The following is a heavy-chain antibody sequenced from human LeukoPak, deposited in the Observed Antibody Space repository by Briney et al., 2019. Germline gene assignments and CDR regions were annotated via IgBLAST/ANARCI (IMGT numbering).Heavy chain of an antibody. CDR3: ASLYSGSYDTGSFDYFNY. Sequence: SETLSLTCTVSGGSISSYYWSWIRQPPGKGLEWIGYMYYSGSTDYNPSLKSRVTISVDTSKNQFSLKLSSVTAADTAVYYCASLYSGSYDTGSFDYFNYWGQGTLVTVSS. CDR1: GGSISSYY. V-gene: IGHV4-59*01. J-gene: IGHJ4*02. D-gene: IGHD1-26*01. CDR2: MYYSGST.